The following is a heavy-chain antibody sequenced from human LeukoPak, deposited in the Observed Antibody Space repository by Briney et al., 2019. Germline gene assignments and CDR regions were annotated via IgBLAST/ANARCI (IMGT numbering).Heavy chain of an antibody. Sequence: GGSLRLSCAASGFTFSNAWMSWVRQAPGKGLEWVGRIKSKTDGGTTDYAAPVKGRFTISRDDSKNTLYLQMNSLKTEDTAVYYCTTDPSIVVVITTPFDYWGQGTLVTVSS. V-gene: IGHV3-15*01. J-gene: IGHJ4*02. CDR2: IKSKTDGGTT. CDR1: GFTFSNAW. D-gene: IGHD3-22*01. CDR3: TTDPSIVVVITTPFDY.